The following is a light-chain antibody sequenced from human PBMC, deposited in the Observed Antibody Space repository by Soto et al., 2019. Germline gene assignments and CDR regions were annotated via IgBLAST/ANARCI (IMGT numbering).Light chain of an antibody. Sequence: QSALTQPPSASGTPGQRVTISCSGSSSNIGSNTVSWYQQLPGTAPKLLIFSNNQRPSGVPDRFSGSKSGTSASLAISGLQSDDEADYYCAAWDDSLNGLFGGGTKLTVL. CDR3: AAWDDSLNGL. V-gene: IGLV1-44*01. J-gene: IGLJ2*01. CDR1: SSNIGSNT. CDR2: SNN.